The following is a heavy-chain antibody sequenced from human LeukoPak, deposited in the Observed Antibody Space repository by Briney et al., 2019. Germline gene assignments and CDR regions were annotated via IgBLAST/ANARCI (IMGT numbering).Heavy chain of an antibody. J-gene: IGHJ4*02. CDR2: INPKSGGT. CDR1: GYSFTGHY. V-gene: IGHV1-2*02. D-gene: IGHD3-9*01. CDR3: ARSPDILTGENFDY. Sequence: GASVKVSCKASGYSFTGHYMHWVRQAPGQGLEWMGWINPKSGGTNYAQKFQGRVTMTRDMSISTAYMELSSLRSDDTAVYYCARSPDILTGENFDYWGQGTLVTVSS.